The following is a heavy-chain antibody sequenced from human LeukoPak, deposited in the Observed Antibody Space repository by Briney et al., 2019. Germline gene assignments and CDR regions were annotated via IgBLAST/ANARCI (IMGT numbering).Heavy chain of an antibody. Sequence: SETLSLTCAVYGGSFSGYYWSWIRQPPGKGLEWIGEINHSGSTNYNPSLQSRVTISVDTSKNQFSLKLSSVTAADPAVYYCAGILSSTSSVDYWGQGTLVTVSS. CDR3: AGILSSTSSVDY. V-gene: IGHV4-34*01. D-gene: IGHD2-2*01. CDR2: INHSGST. J-gene: IGHJ4*02. CDR1: GGSFSGYY.